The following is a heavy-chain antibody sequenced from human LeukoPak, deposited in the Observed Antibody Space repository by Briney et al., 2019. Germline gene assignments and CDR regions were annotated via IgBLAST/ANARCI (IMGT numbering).Heavy chain of an antibody. V-gene: IGHV3-11*01. CDR3: ARDRGSGSYVNWFDP. J-gene: IGHJ5*02. CDR1: GFIFSDYY. Sequence: PGGSLRLSCTASGFIFSDYYMSWIRQAPGKGLEWVSYISSSGSTIYYADSVKGRFTISRDNAKNSLYLQMNSLRAEDTAVYYCARDRGSGSYVNWFDPWGQGTLVTVSS. D-gene: IGHD1-26*01. CDR2: ISSSGSTI.